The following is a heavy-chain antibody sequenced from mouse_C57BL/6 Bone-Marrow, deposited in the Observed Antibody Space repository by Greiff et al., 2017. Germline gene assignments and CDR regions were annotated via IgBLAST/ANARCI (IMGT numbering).Heavy chain of an antibody. V-gene: IGHV1-55*01. J-gene: IGHJ3*01. CDR2: IYPGSGST. CDR1: GYTFTSYW. Sequence: QVQLQQPGAELVKPGASVKMSCKASGYTFTSYWITWVKQRPGQGLEWIGDIYPGSGSTNYNEKFKSKATLSVDTSSSTAYMQLSSLTSEDSAVYYCARSCRQLRLRFAYWGQGTLVTVSA. D-gene: IGHD3-2*02. CDR3: ARSCRQLRLRFAY.